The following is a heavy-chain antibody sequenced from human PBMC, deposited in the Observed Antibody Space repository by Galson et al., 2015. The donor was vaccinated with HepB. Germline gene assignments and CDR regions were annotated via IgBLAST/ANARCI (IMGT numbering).Heavy chain of an antibody. CDR1: GYTFRNYG. CDR2: IRPSNGNT. D-gene: IGHD3-10*01. V-gene: IGHV1-18*01. Sequence: SVKVSCKASGYTFRNYGITWVRQSPGQGLEWMGWIRPSNGNTNYAQKFQGRVTITADKSTSTAYMERSSLRSEDTAVYYCATLDFIREIDYWGQGTLVTVSS. CDR3: ATLDFIREIDY. J-gene: IGHJ4*02.